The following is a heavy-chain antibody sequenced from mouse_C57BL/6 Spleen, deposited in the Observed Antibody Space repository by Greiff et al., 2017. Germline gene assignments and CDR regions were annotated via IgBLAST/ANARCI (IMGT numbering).Heavy chain of an antibody. D-gene: IGHD1-1*01. CDR1: GYTFTSYW. CDR3: ARVLGHYAMDY. CDR2: IDPSDSYT. V-gene: IGHV1-69*01. Sequence: QVQLQQPEAELVMPGASVKLSCKASGYTFTSYWMHWVKQRPGQGLEWIGEIDPSDSYTNYNQKFKGKSTLTVDKSSSTAYMQLSSLTSEDSAVYYCARVLGHYAMDYWGQGTSVTVSS. J-gene: IGHJ4*01.